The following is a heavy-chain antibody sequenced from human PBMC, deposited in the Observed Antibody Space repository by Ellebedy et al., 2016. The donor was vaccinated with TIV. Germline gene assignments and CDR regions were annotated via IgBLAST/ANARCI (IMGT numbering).Heavy chain of an antibody. CDR3: ARQRYRSGWLDWIDP. CDR1: GFTFGSYG. CDR2: IWYDGSEK. J-gene: IGHJ5*02. D-gene: IGHD6-19*01. V-gene: IGHV3-33*08. Sequence: GGSLRLSCAASGFTFGSYGMHWVRQAPGKGLEWVAVIWYDGSEKYYADSVKGRFSISSDNSKNTVYLQMTSLRAEDTAVYYCARQRYRSGWLDWIDPWGQGTLVTVSS.